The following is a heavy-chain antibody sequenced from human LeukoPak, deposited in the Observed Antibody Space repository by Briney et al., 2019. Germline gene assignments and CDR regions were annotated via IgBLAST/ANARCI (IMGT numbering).Heavy chain of an antibody. CDR2: ISFDGSNK. V-gene: IGHV3-30*18. D-gene: IGHD2-15*01. Sequence: PGGSLRLSCAASGFTFSSYGMHWVRQAPGKGLEGVAVISFDGSNKYYADSVKGRFTISRDNSKNTLYLQMNSLRAEDTAVYYCAKGLRCSGGSCNPSGYYGMDVWGQGTTVTVSS. J-gene: IGHJ6*02. CDR1: GFTFSSYG. CDR3: AKGLRCSGGSCNPSGYYGMDV.